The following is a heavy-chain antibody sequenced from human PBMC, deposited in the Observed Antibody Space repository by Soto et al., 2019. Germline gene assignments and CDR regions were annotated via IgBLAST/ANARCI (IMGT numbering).Heavy chain of an antibody. V-gene: IGHV4-30-4*01. CDR2: IYYSGST. D-gene: IGHD5-18*01. Sequence: SETLSLTCTVSGGSISSGDYYWSWIRQPPGKGLEWIGYIYYSGSTYYNPSLKSRVTISVDTSKNQFSLKLSSVTAADTAVYYCARIITYSYNNWFDPWGQGTLVTVSS. J-gene: IGHJ5*02. CDR1: GGSISSGDYY. CDR3: ARIITYSYNNWFDP.